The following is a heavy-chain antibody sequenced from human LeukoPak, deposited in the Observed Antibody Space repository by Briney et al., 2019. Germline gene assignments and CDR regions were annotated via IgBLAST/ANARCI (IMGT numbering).Heavy chain of an antibody. CDR3: ARSGTYCSSTSCYAAY. V-gene: IGHV3-64*01. J-gene: IGHJ4*02. Sequence: GGSLRLSCAASGFIFSSYAMHWVRQAPGKGLEYVSGISSNGGSTYYANSVKGRFTISRDNSKNTLYLQMGSLRAEDMAVYYCARSGTYCSSTSCYAAYWGQGALVTVSS. CDR2: ISSNGGST. D-gene: IGHD2-2*01. CDR1: GFIFSSYA.